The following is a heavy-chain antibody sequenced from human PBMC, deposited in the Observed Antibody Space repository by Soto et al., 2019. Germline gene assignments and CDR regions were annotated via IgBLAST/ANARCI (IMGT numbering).Heavy chain of an antibody. CDR1: GFTFSSYG. Sequence: QVQLVESGGGVVQPGRSLRLSCAASGFTFSSYGMHWVRQAPGKGLEWVAAISYDGSNKYYADSVKGRFTISRDNSKNTLYLQMNSLRAEDTAVYYCAKDNGDLDFDYWGQGTLVTVSS. CDR3: AKDNGDLDFDY. V-gene: IGHV3-30*18. D-gene: IGHD4-17*01. CDR2: ISYDGSNK. J-gene: IGHJ4*02.